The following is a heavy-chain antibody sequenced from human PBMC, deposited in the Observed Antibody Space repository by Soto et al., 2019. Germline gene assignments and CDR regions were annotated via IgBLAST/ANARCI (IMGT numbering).Heavy chain of an antibody. CDR2: IIPFIGTA. V-gene: IGHV1-69*11. J-gene: IGHJ6*02. CDR1: GGTFSSYA. Sequence: SVKVPCKASGGTFSSYAISWVRQAPGQGLEWMGRIIPFIGTANYAQKFQGRVTITADESTSTAYMELTSLRSEDTAVYYCARVVMTTVPASYYYGIDVWGPGTTLPVSS. CDR3: ARVVMTTVPASYYYGIDV. D-gene: IGHD4-4*01.